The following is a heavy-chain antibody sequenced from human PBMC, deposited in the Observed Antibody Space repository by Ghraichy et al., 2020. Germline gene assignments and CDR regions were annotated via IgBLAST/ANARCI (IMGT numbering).Heavy chain of an antibody. V-gene: IGHV3-21*01. CDR2: ISSSSTLT. Sequence: GGSLRLSCAASGFTFSSYGMTWVRQAPGKGLEWVSCISSSSTLTYYADSVKGRFTISRDNAKNSVYLQMNSLRAEDTAVYYCATIPAAGFWYFGLWGRGTLVTVSP. D-gene: IGHD6-13*01. CDR3: ATIPAAGFWYFGL. J-gene: IGHJ2*01. CDR1: GFTFSSYG.